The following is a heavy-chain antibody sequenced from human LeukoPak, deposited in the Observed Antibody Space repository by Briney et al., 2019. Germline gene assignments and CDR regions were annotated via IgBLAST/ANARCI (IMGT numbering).Heavy chain of an antibody. CDR2: IRYDGSNK. J-gene: IGHJ4*02. CDR3: AKLGIFSASIAAAGTPFDY. V-gene: IGHV3-30*02. CDR1: GFTFSRCG. Sequence: PGGSLRLSCAASGFTFSRCGMHWVRQAPGKGLEWVAFIRYDGSNKYYADSVKGRFTISRDNSKNTLYLQMNSLRAEDTAVYYCAKLGIFSASIAAAGTPFDYWGQGTLVTVSS. D-gene: IGHD6-13*01.